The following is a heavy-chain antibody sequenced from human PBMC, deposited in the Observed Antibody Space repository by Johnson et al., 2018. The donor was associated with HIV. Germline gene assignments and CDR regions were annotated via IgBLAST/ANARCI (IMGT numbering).Heavy chain of an antibody. Sequence: SGGGVVQPGRSLRLSCVASGFTFSSYGMHWVRQAPGKGLEWVAVISYDGNNKYYADSVKGRVTISRDNSKNTLYLQMNSLRAEDTAVYYCAKVGATVITPRGEAFDIWGQGTMVTVSS. J-gene: IGHJ3*02. D-gene: IGHD4-23*01. CDR3: AKVGATVITPRGEAFDI. CDR2: ISYDGNNK. V-gene: IGHV3-30*18. CDR1: GFTFSSYG.